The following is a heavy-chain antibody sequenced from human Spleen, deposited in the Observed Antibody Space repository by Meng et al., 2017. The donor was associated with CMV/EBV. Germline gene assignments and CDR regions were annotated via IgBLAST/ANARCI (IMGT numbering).Heavy chain of an antibody. J-gene: IGHJ6*02. CDR3: AREVGVTTVTLGVYYYYGMDV. Sequence: SVKVSCKASGGTFSSYAVSWVRQAPGQGLEWMGRIIPTIGIANYAQKFQGRVTFTADKSTSTAYMELSSLRSEDTAVYYCAREVGVTTVTLGVYYYYGMDVWGQGTTVTVSS. CDR1: GGTFSSYA. CDR2: IIPTIGIA. V-gene: IGHV1-69*04. D-gene: IGHD4-11*01.